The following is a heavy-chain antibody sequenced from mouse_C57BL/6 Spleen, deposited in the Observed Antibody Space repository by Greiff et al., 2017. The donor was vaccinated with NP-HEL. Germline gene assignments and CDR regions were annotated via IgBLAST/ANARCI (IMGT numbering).Heavy chain of an antibody. CDR2: IYPGDGDT. V-gene: IGHV1-82*01. Sequence: VKLMESGPELVKPGASVKISCKASGYAFSSSWMNWVKQRPGKGLEWIGLIYPGDGDTNYNGKFKGKATLTADKSSSTAYMQLSSLTSEDSAVYFCARSYYSNYVGFAYWGQGTLVTVSA. CDR3: ARSYYSNYVGFAY. CDR1: GYAFSSSW. J-gene: IGHJ3*01. D-gene: IGHD2-5*01.